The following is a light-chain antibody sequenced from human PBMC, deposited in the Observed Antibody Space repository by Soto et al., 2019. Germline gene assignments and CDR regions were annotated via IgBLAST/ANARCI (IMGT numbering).Light chain of an antibody. CDR2: LGS. J-gene: IGKJ4*01. CDR3: LQTLQTPLT. Sequence: DIVMTQSPLSLPVTPGEPASISCRSSQSLLHTNGYNYLDWYLQKSGQSPQLLIYLGSNRASEVPDRFGGNGSGTDFTLKISRVEAEDVGVYYCLQTLQTPLTFGGGAKGEIK. CDR1: QSLLHTNGYNY. V-gene: IGKV2-28*01.